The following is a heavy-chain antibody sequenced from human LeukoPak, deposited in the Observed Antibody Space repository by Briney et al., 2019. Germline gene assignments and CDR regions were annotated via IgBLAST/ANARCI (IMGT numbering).Heavy chain of an antibody. D-gene: IGHD5-24*01. J-gene: IGHJ4*02. CDR2: INPSGGST. V-gene: IGHV1-46*01. CDR3: AGSEDNRDGYNFYYFDY. Sequence: GASVKVSCKASGYTFTSYAMNWVRQAPGQGLEWMGIINPSGGSTSYAQKFQGRVTMTRDTSTSTVYMELSSLRSEDTAVYYCAGSEDNRDGYNFYYFDYWGQGTLVTVSS. CDR1: GYTFTSYA.